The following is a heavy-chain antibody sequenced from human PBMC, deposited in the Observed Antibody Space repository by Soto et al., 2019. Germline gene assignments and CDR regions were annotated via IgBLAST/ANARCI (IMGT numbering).Heavy chain of an antibody. CDR2: LYTVGST. CDR3: ARVRDYGLGTNRHYYGMDV. V-gene: IGHV4-4*07. Sequence: QVQLQESGPGLVKSSETLSLTCTVSGGSISGYYWSWIRQPAGKGLERIGRLYTVGSTNYNPSLQSRVTMSVDTSKNEFSLKVSSVTAADTAVYFCARVRDYGLGTNRHYYGMDVWGQGTTVTVSS. CDR1: GGSISGYY. D-gene: IGHD3-10*01. J-gene: IGHJ6*02.